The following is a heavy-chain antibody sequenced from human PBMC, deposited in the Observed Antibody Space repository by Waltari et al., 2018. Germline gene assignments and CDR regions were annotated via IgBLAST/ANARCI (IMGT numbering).Heavy chain of an antibody. Sequence: QVQLVQSGAEVKKPGASVKVSCKVSGYTLTELSMHWVRQAPGKGLEWMGGFDPEDGETIYAQKFQGRVTTTEDTSTDTAYMELSSLRSEDTAVYYGASKPFITMVRGVMSSYWGQGTLVTVSS. D-gene: IGHD3-10*01. CDR2: FDPEDGET. J-gene: IGHJ4*02. CDR3: ASKPFITMVRGVMSSY. CDR1: GYTLTELS. V-gene: IGHV1-24*01.